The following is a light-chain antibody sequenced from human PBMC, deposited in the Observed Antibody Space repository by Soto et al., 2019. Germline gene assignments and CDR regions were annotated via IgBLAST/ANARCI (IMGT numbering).Light chain of an antibody. J-gene: IGKJ1*01. CDR1: QRVSRN. V-gene: IGKV3-15*01. CDR3: QPYNNWPPWP. CDR2: DAS. Sequence: VMMKLSPATLSVTQGERATLSCRASQRVSRNLAWYQQKPGQAPRLLIYDASTRATGIPDRFSGSGSETEFTLTISSLQSEDYAIYYCQPYNNWPPWPFGQRTNVAI.